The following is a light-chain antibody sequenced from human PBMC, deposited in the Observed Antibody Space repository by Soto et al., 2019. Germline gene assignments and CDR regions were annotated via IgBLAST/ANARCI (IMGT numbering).Light chain of an antibody. J-gene: IGKJ4*01. CDR1: QDISHY. CDR3: QKYDTVPLT. CDR2: AAS. Sequence: GDRVTISCRASQDISHYLAWYQQKPGKVPKLLMYAASTLQSGVPSRFSGSGSGTDFTLTISSLQPEDVATYYCQKYDTVPLTFGGGTKVEIK. V-gene: IGKV1-27*01.